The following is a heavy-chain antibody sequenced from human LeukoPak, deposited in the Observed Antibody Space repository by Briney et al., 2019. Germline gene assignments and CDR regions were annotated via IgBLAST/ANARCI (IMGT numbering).Heavy chain of an antibody. D-gene: IGHD6-13*01. Sequence: SQTLSLTCTVSGGSISSYYWSWIRQPPGKGLEWIGYIYYSGSTNYNPSLKSRVTISVDTSKNQFSLKLSSVTAADTAVYYCARAPSYSSRIRNAFDIWSQGTMVTVSS. CDR3: ARAPSYSSRIRNAFDI. CDR2: IYYSGST. J-gene: IGHJ3*02. CDR1: GGSISSYY. V-gene: IGHV4-59*01.